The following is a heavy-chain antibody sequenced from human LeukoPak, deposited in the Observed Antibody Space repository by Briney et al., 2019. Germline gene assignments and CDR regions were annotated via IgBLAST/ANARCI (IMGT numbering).Heavy chain of an antibody. Sequence: GGSLRLSCAASGFTFSSYSMNWVRQAPGKGLEWVSSISSSSSYIYYADSVKGRFTISRDNAKNSLYLQMNSLRAEDTAVYYCERGGGSYDFWSGYDYWGQGTLVTVSS. V-gene: IGHV3-21*01. CDR2: ISSSSSYI. J-gene: IGHJ4*02. CDR1: GFTFSSYS. CDR3: ERGGGSYDFWSGYDY. D-gene: IGHD3-3*01.